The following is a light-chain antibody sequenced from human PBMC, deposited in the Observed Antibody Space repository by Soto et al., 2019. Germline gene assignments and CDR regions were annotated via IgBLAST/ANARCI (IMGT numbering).Light chain of an antibody. Sequence: TQSPSSLSASVGDRVTITCQASQSISSYLAWYQQKPGQAPRLLIYDASNRATGIPARFSGSGSGTDFTLTISSLEPEDFAVYYCQQRSNWPPITFGQGTRLEIK. J-gene: IGKJ5*01. CDR3: QQRSNWPPIT. V-gene: IGKV3-11*01. CDR2: DAS. CDR1: QSISSY.